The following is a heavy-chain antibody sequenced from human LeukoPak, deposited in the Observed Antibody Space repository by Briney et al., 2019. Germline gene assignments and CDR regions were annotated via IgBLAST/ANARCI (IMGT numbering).Heavy chain of an antibody. CDR3: ASSVTTVTTYWFDP. J-gene: IGHJ5*02. V-gene: IGHV1-2*02. CDR1: GYTFTGYY. D-gene: IGHD4-17*01. CDR2: INPNSGGT. Sequence: ASVTVSCKASGYTFTGYYMHWVRQAPGQGLEWMGWINPNSGGTNYAQKFQGRVTMTRDTSISTAYMELSRLRSDDTAVYYCASSVTTVTTYWFDPWGQGTLVTVSS.